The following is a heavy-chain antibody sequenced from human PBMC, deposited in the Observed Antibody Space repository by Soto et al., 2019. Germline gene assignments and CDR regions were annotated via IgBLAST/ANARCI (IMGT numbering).Heavy chain of an antibody. J-gene: IGHJ3*02. CDR1: GCTFSSYA. CDR2: ISGSGGST. Sequence: GGSLRLSCASSGCTFSSYAMSCVRQAPGKGLEWVSAISGSGGSTYYADSVKGRFNISRDNSKNTLYLQMNSLRAEDTAVYYCAKWWHDAFDILGQGTMVIVSS. D-gene: IGHD2-15*01. V-gene: IGHV3-23*01. CDR3: AKWWHDAFDI.